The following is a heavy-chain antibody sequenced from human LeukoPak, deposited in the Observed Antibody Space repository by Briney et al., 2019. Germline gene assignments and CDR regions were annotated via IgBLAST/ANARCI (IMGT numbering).Heavy chain of an antibody. CDR2: INHSGST. J-gene: IGHJ4*02. CDR1: GGSFSGYY. D-gene: IGHD6-13*01. CDR3: ARDGLYSSSWKV. V-gene: IGHV4-34*01. Sequence: KSSETLSLTCAVYGGSFSGYYWSWIRQPPGKGLEWIGEINHSGSTNYNPSLKSRVTISVDTSKNQFSLKLSSVTAADTAVYYCARDGLYSSSWKVWGQGTLVTVSS.